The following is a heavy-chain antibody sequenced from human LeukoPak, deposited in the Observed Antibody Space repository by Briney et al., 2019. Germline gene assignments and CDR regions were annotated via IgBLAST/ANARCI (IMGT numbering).Heavy chain of an antibody. CDR3: ARGPTRDYFDY. J-gene: IGHJ4*02. V-gene: IGHV4-31*03. CDR2: IYYSGST. CDR1: AGTISSGGYY. Sequence: TLSLTCTVSAGTISSGGYYWRWIRQHPGKGLEWIGYIYYSGSTYYNPSLNSRVTISVDTSKNQFSLKLSSVTAADTAVYYCARGPTRDYFDYWGQGTLVTVSS.